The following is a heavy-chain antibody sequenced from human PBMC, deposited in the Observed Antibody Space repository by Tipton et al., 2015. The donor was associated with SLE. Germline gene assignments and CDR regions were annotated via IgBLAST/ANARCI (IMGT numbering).Heavy chain of an antibody. D-gene: IGHD4-11*01. CDR1: GLYVSGYW. J-gene: IGHJ6*02. V-gene: IGHV4-4*02. CDR3: ARGPDYSNYYFYRMDV. Sequence: SLRLSCAASGLYVSGYWMTWVRQPPGKGLEWIGEIYHSGTTNYNPSLKSRITISLDKSNNHFSLRLSSLTAADTAVYYCARGPDYSNYYFYRMDVWGQGTTVTVSS. CDR2: IYHSGTT.